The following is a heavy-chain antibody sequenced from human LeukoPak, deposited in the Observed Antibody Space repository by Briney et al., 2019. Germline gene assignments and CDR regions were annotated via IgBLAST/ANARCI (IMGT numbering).Heavy chain of an antibody. D-gene: IGHD5-12*01. J-gene: IGHJ3*02. CDR2: ISSSSSYI. V-gene: IGHV3-21*01. CDR1: GFTFSSYS. Sequence: PGGSLRLSCAASGFTFSSYSTNWVRQAPGKGLEWVSSISSSSSYIYYADSVKGRFTISRDNAKNSLYLQMNSLRAEDTAAYYCASRVSYEDAFDIWGQGTMVTVSS. CDR3: ASRVSYEDAFDI.